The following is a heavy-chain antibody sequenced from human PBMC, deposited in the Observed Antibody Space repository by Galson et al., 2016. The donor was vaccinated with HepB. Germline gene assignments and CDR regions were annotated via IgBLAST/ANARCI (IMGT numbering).Heavy chain of an antibody. CDR3: ARGGRKGLWGYYFDY. D-gene: IGHD3-16*01. V-gene: IGHV4-31*03. Sequence: TLSLTCTVSGGSISSGGYYWSWIRHHPGEGLEWIGYIYHSGNAYHNASLKSRVTISVDTSKNQFFLKLTSLTAADTAVYFCARGGRKGLWGYYFDYWGQGTLVTVSS. J-gene: IGHJ4*02. CDR2: IYHSGNA. CDR1: GGSISSGGYY.